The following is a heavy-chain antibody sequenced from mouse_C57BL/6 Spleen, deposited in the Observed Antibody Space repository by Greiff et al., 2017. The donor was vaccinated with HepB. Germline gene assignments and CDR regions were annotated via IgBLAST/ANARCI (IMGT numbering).Heavy chain of an antibody. CDR2: IDPETGGT. D-gene: IGHD1-1*01. CDR1: GYTFTDYE. J-gene: IGHJ1*03. V-gene: IGHV1-15*01. Sequence: QVQLQQSGAELVRPGASVTLSCKASGYTFTDYEMHWVKQTPVHGLEWIGAIDPETGGTAYNQKFKGKAILTADKSSSTAYMELRSLTSEDSAVYYCTGGYCKTPYWYFDVWGTGTTVTVSS. CDR3: TGGYCKTPYWYFDV.